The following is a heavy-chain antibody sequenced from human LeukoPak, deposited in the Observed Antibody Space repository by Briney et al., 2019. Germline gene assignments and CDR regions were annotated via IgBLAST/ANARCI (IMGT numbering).Heavy chain of an antibody. Sequence: SETLSLTCTVSGGSISSGDYYWSWLRQPPGMGLEWIGYIYYSGSPYYNPSLKSRVTISVDTSKNQFSLKLSSVTAADTAVYYCARVYWNYAFDIWGQGTMVTVSS. V-gene: IGHV4-30-4*08. CDR1: GGSISSGDYY. CDR2: IYYSGSP. D-gene: IGHD1-7*01. J-gene: IGHJ3*02. CDR3: ARVYWNYAFDI.